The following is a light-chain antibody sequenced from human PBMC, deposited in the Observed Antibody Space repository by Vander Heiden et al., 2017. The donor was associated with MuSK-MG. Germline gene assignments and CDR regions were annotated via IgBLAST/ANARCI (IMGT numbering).Light chain of an antibody. J-gene: IGLJ2*01. Sequence: YELTQPSSVSVSPGQTARITCSGDVLGRKYARWVQQKPGQAHLLLIYKDSERPSGIPERFSGSSSGTTITLTISGAQVEDEAEYYCYCATDNYLGLFGGGTKLTVL. CDR1: VLGRKY. V-gene: IGLV3-27*01. CDR2: KDS. CDR3: YCATDNYLGL.